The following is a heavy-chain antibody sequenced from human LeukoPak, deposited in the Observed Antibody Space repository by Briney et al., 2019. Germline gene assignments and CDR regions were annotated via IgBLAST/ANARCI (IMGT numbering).Heavy chain of an antibody. V-gene: IGHV3-33*01. CDR1: GFTFSRYG. D-gene: IGHD3-22*01. Sequence: GGSLRLSCAASGFTFSRYGMHWVRQAPGKGLEWVAVIWSDGTNKYYADSVKGRFTISRDNSKNTLYLQMNSLRAEDTAVYYCARALYYDTPAFDIWGQGTMVTVSS. CDR3: ARALYYDTPAFDI. CDR2: IWSDGTNK. J-gene: IGHJ3*02.